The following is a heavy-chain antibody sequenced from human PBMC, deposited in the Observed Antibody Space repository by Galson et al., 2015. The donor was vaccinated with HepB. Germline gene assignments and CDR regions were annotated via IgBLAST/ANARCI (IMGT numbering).Heavy chain of an antibody. CDR2: IIGSGGTT. D-gene: IGHD2-2*02. CDR3: AKDLVIVVVPTAIPAPQPDYYMDV. V-gene: IGHV3-23*01. Sequence: SLRLTCAASGITFSSSPLSWVRQASGKGLEWVSAIIGSGGTTYSAACVKGRFTISRDNSKNTLYLQMNSLRAEDTAVYYCAKDLVIVVVPTAIPAPQPDYYMDVWGKGTTVTVSS. CDR1: GITFSSSP. J-gene: IGHJ6*03.